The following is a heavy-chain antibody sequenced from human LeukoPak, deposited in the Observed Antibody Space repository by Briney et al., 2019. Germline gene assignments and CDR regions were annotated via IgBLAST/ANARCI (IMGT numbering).Heavy chain of an antibody. V-gene: IGHV3-74*01. CDR3: ARGRHSSMGYYFDY. Sequence: GGSLRLSCAVSGFTLTSDKMHWVRQAPGKGLVWVSRFDSDGSSTTYADSVRGRFTSSRDNAKNSLYLQMNSLRAEDTAVYYCARGRHSSMGYYFDYWGQGTLVTVSS. J-gene: IGHJ4*02. CDR1: GFTLTSDK. CDR2: FDSDGSST. D-gene: IGHD5-18*01.